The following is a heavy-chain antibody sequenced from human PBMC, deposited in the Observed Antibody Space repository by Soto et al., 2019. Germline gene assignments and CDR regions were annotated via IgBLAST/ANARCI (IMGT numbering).Heavy chain of an antibody. D-gene: IGHD3-3*01. CDR1: GFTFSSYA. J-gene: IGHJ4*02. CDR2: ISYAGSNK. CDR3: ARDKRDLRFLEWSYYFDC. V-gene: IGHV3-30-3*01. Sequence: QVQLVESGGGVVQPGRSLRLSCAASGFTFSSYAMHWVRQAPGKGLEWVAVISYAGSNKYYADSVKGRFTISRDNSKNTRYLQMNSLRAEDTAVYYCARDKRDLRFLEWSYYFDCWGQGTLGTVSS.